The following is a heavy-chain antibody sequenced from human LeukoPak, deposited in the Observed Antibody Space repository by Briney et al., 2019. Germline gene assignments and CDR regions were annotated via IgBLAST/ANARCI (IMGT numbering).Heavy chain of an antibody. CDR1: GFTFSSFA. V-gene: IGHV3-23*01. CDR3: ARYSSGWYRSHFDY. D-gene: IGHD6-19*01. Sequence: PGGSLRLSCAASGFTFSSFAMSWIRQAPGKGLEWVSSVSTSGVGIYYADSVRGRFTISRDNSKNTVFLQMNSLRAEDTAVYYCARYSSGWYRSHFDYWGQGTLVTVSS. J-gene: IGHJ4*02. CDR2: VSTSGVGI.